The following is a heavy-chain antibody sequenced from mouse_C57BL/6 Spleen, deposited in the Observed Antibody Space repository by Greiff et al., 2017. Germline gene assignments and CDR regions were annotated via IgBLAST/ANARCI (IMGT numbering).Heavy chain of an antibody. CDR1: GFPFSSYA. CDR2: ISDGGSYT. J-gene: IGHJ3*01. Sequence: DVKLVESGGGLVKPGGSLKLSCAASGFPFSSYAMSFVRQTPEKRLAWVATISDGGSYTYYPANVKGRFTISRDNAKHNLYLQMSHLKSEDTAMYNCAREETAQAWFAYWGQGTLVTVSA. V-gene: IGHV5-4*01. D-gene: IGHD3-2*02. CDR3: AREETAQAWFAY.